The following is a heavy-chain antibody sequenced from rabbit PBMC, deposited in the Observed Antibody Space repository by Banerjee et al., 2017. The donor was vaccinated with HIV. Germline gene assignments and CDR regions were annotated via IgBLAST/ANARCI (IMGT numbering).Heavy chain of an antibody. CDR3: TRAAGYGGYGYSTGFTL. CDR2: MVAGSSVST. Sequence: QSLEESGGDLVKPGASLTLTCTASGFSFSSYYMCWVRQAPGKGLEWIACMVAGSSVSTYYASWAKGRFTISKTSSTTVTLQMTSLTAADTATYFCTRAAGYGGYGYSTGFTLWGQGTLVTVS. D-gene: IGHD6-1*01. V-gene: IGHV1S40*01. J-gene: IGHJ4*01. CDR1: GFSFSSYY.